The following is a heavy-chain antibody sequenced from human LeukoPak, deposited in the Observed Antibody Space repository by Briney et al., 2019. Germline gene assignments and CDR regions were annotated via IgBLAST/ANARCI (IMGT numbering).Heavy chain of an antibody. CDR2: SYYSGST. Sequence: SETLSLTCTVSGGSISSSSYYWGWIRQPPGKGLEWIGSSYYSGSTYYNPSLKSRVTISVDTSKNQFSLKLSSVTAADTAVYYCARESGGPEIYYMDVWGKGTTVTVSS. CDR1: GGSISSSSYY. D-gene: IGHD3-10*01. V-gene: IGHV4-39*07. CDR3: ARESGGPEIYYMDV. J-gene: IGHJ6*03.